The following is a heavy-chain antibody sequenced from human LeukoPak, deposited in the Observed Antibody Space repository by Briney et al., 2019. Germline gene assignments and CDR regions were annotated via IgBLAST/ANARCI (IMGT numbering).Heavy chain of an antibody. D-gene: IGHD2-2*01. V-gene: IGHV3-21*01. CDR2: ISPSSSYI. Sequence: GGSLRLSCAASGFSFSGFSINWVRQAPGEGLEWVSSISPSSSYIYYADSAKGRFTISRDNPKNSLYLQMNSLRAEDTAVYYCARGRGCSSMSCYPDYWGQGTLVTVSS. J-gene: IGHJ4*02. CDR1: GFSFSGFS. CDR3: ARGRGCSSMSCYPDY.